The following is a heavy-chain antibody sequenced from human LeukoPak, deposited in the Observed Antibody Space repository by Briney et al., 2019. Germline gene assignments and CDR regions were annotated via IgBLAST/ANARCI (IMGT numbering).Heavy chain of an antibody. CDR2: ITTTSSII. Sequence: GGSLRLSCAASGFTFTTYSMNWVRQAPGKGLEWVSYITTTSSIIYYADSVKGRFTISRDNSKNTLYLQMNSLRAEDTAVYYCARDFGAYCGGDCYFPTDYWGQGTLVTVSS. J-gene: IGHJ4*02. D-gene: IGHD2-21*02. CDR1: GFTFTTYS. CDR3: ARDFGAYCGGDCYFPTDY. V-gene: IGHV3-48*01.